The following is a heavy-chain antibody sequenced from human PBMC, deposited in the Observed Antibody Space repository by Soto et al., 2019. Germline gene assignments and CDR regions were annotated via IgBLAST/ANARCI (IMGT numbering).Heavy chain of an antibody. CDR2: INVGYGDT. V-gene: IGHV1-3*01. Sequence: QVQLVQSGAEVKKPGASVKVSCEVSGFTFTTHAMHWVRQAPGQGLDWMGWINVGYGDTKFSQKFQGRGTFTRDTSANTAYMELSSLRSEDTAVYYCATKDTFGDYEYWGQGTLVTVSS. D-gene: IGHD4-17*01. CDR1: GFTFTTHA. J-gene: IGHJ4*02. CDR3: ATKDTFGDYEY.